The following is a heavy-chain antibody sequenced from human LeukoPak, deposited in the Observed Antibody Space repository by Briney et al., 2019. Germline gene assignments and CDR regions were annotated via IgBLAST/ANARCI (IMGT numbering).Heavy chain of an antibody. CDR3: AKDRQWLVQDAFDI. J-gene: IGHJ3*02. Sequence: GRSLRLSCAASGFTFSRYGMHWVRQAPGKGLEWVAVISYSGNNIYYADSVKGRFTISRDNSKNTLYLQMNSLRAEDTAVYYCAKDRQWLVQDAFDIWGQGTMVTVSS. V-gene: IGHV3-30*18. CDR2: ISYSGNNI. D-gene: IGHD6-19*01. CDR1: GFTFSRYG.